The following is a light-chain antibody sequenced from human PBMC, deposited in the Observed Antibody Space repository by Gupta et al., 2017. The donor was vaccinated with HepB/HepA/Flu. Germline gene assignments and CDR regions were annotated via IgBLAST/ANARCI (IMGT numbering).Light chain of an antibody. CDR1: QGISSY. CDR3: QQLNSYPYT. Sequence: DIQLTQSPSFLSASVGDRVTITCRASQGISSYLAWCQQKPGKAPKLLIYAASTLQSGVPSEFSGSRSGTEFTLPISSLQPEDFATYYCQQLNSYPYTFGQGTKLEIK. CDR2: AAS. J-gene: IGKJ2*01. V-gene: IGKV1-9*01.